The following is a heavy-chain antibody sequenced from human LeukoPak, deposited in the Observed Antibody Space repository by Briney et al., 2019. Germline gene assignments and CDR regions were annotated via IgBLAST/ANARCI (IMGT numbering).Heavy chain of an antibody. V-gene: IGHV1-69*05. Sequence: ASVKVSCKAAGGTFSSYAISWVRQAPGQGLEWMGGIIPIFGTANYAQKFQGRVTITTDESTSTAYMELSSLRSEDTAVYYCARGPYYYDSSGYYFAFWGQGTLVTVSS. CDR2: IIPIFGTA. CDR3: ARGPYYYDSSGYYFAF. CDR1: GGTFSSYA. D-gene: IGHD3-22*01. J-gene: IGHJ4*02.